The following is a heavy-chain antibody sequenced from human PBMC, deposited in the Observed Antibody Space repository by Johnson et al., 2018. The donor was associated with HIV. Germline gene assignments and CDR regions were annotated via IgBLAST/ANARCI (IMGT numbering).Heavy chain of an antibody. V-gene: IGHV3-13*01. CDR2: IGVAGDT. CDR3: ARVTNSDAFDI. D-gene: IGHD2-8*01. J-gene: IGHJ3*02. Sequence: IGVAGDTYYAGSVRGRFTISRENAKNSFYLQMNDLRVGDTAVFYCARVTNSDAFDIWGQGTMVTVSS.